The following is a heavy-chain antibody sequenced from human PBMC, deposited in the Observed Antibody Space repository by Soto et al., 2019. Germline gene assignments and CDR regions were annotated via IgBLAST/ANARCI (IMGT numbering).Heavy chain of an antibody. V-gene: IGHV1-24*01. CDR1: GYTLTELS. Sequence: ASGQVSCTVFGYTLTELSMHCVRQAPGKGLEWMGGLDPEDGETIYAQKFQGRGTMTEDTSTDTAYMELSSLRSEDTAVYYCATWSAVISPAQDWFDPWGQGTLVTVS. J-gene: IGHJ5*02. D-gene: IGHD3-3*01. CDR3: ATWSAVISPAQDWFDP. CDR2: LDPEDGET.